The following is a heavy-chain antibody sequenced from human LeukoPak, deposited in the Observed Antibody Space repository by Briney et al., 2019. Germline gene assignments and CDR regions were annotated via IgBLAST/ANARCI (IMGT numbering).Heavy chain of an antibody. J-gene: IGHJ4*02. V-gene: IGHV3-64*01. CDR3: ARDGSSGWSHDY. CDR2: ISSNGGST. D-gene: IGHD6-19*01. CDR1: GFTFSSYA. Sequence: GGSLRLSCAASGFTFSSYAMHWVRQAPGKGLEYVSAISSNGGSTYYANSVKGRFTISRDNSKNTLYLQMNSLRAEDTAVYYCARDGSSGWSHDYWGQGALVTVSS.